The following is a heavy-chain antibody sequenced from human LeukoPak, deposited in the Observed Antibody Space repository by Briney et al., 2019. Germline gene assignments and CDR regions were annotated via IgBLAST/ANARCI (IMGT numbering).Heavy chain of an antibody. D-gene: IGHD5-18*01. CDR3: ARERYAMVTGFGY. CDR2: ISSSSSYI. J-gene: IGHJ4*02. CDR1: GFTFSSYS. V-gene: IGHV3-21*01. Sequence: GGSLRLSCAASGFTFSSYSMNWVRQAPGKELAWVSSISSSSSYIYYADSVKGRFTISRDNAKNSLYLQMNSLRAEDTAVYYCARERYAMVTGFGYWGQGTLVTVSS.